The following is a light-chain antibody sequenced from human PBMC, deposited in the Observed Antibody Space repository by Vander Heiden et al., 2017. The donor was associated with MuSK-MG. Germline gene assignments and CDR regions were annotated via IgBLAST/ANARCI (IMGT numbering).Light chain of an antibody. CDR1: QTIIKY. V-gene: IGKV1-39*01. CDR3: QQSYSTPT. J-gene: IGKJ3*01. CDR2: AAS. Sequence: DIRMTQSPSSLSASVGDRVTITCRASQTIIKYLSWYQHKPGKPPKLLIYAASSLQSGVPSRFTGSGSGTDFTLTISSLQPEDFATYYCQQSYSTPTFGPGTKVDIK.